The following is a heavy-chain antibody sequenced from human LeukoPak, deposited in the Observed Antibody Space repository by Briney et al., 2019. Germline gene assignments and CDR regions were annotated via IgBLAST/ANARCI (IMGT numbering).Heavy chain of an antibody. V-gene: IGHV1-69*04. J-gene: IGHJ4*02. CDR3: ARAHDYGDYGGFDY. D-gene: IGHD4-17*01. CDR1: GGTFSSYA. CDR2: IIPILGIA. Sequence: EASVKVSCKASGGTFSSYAISWVRQAPGQGLEWMGRIIPILGIANYAQKFQGRVTITADKSTSTAYMELSSLRSEDTAVYYCARAHDYGDYGGFDYWGQGTLVTVSS.